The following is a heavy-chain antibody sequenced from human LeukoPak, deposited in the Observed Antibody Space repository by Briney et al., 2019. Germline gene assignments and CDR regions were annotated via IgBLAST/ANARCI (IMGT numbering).Heavy chain of an antibody. J-gene: IGHJ4*02. CDR2: ISYDGSNK. CDR1: GFTFSSYG. D-gene: IGHD3-10*01. Sequence: GGSLRLSCAASGFTFSSYGMHWVRQAPGKGLEWVAVISYDGSNKYYADSVKGRFTISRDNSKNTLYLQMNSLRAEDTAVYYCAKGGITMVREGTLDYWGQGTLVTVSS. CDR3: AKGGITMVREGTLDY. V-gene: IGHV3-30*18.